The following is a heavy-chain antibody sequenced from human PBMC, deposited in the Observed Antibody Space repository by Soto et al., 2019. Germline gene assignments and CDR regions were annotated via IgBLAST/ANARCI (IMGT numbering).Heavy chain of an antibody. D-gene: IGHD6-13*01. CDR3: ARELRAAGRTGMDV. CDR2: IIPIVGTG. Sequence: QVQLVQSGAEVKKPGSSVKVSCKASGGSFSSYAISWVRQAPGQGLEWMGGIIPIVGTGNYAQNFQGRVTITADASTRTAYMELSSLRSEDTAMYDCARELRAAGRTGMDVCGQGTRVTVSS. J-gene: IGHJ6*02. V-gene: IGHV1-69*01. CDR1: GGSFSSYA.